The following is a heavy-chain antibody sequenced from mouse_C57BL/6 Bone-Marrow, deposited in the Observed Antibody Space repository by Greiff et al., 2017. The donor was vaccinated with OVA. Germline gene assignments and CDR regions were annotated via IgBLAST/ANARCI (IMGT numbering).Heavy chain of an antibody. CDR2: INSDGGST. CDR3: ARRTTWYVDV. CDR1: EYEFPSHD. Sequence: DVQLQESGGGLVQPGESLKLSCESNEYEFPSHDMSWVRKTPEKRLELVAAINSDGGSTYYPDTMERRFIISRDKTQKTLYLQMSSLRAEDTALYYCARRTTWYVDVWGTGTTVTVSS. D-gene: IGHD2-13*01. J-gene: IGHJ1*03. V-gene: IGHV5-2*01.